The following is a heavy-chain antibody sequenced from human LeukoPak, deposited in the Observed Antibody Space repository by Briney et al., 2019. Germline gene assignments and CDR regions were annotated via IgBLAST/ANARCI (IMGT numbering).Heavy chain of an antibody. J-gene: IGHJ5*02. Sequence: PSETLSLTCTVSGVSINDYYWTRIRQPPGKGLEWIGEVSPGGYIKYNPSLRSRVTISLDRSENQLSLKLRSVTAADTAMYYCARIRCGHTGDICYNHWAQGTLVTVSS. D-gene: IGHD2-8*02. CDR1: GVSINDYY. CDR3: ARIRCGHTGDICYNH. CDR2: VSPGGYI. V-gene: IGHV4-34*01.